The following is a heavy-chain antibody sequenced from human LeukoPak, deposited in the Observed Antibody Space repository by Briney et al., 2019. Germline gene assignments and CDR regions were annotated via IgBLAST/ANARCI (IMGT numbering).Heavy chain of an antibody. CDR1: GFTFSSYS. V-gene: IGHV3-48*04. Sequence: GGSLRLSCAASGFTFSSYSMNWVRQAPGKGLEWVSYISSSGSTIYYADSVKGRFTISRDNAKNSLYLQMNSLRAEDTAVYYCARDLPADSGYDWGADYWGQGTLVTVSS. CDR3: ARDLPADSGYDWGADY. J-gene: IGHJ4*02. D-gene: IGHD5-12*01. CDR2: ISSSGSTI.